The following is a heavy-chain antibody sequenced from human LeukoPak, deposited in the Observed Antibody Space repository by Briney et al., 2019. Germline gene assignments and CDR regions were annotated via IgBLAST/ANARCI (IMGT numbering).Heavy chain of an antibody. J-gene: IGHJ2*01. CDR1: GFTFSDYY. Sequence: GGSLRLSCAASGFTFSDYYMSWIRQAPGKGLEWVSYISSSGSTIYYADSVKGRFTISRDNTKNSLYLQMNSLRAEDTALYYCTKRDSGWYFDLWGRGTLVIVSS. V-gene: IGHV3-11*01. CDR2: ISSSGSTI. CDR3: TKRDSGWYFDL. D-gene: IGHD3-10*01.